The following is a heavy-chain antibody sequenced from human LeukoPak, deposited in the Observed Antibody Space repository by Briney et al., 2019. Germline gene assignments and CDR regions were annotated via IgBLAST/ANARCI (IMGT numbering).Heavy chain of an antibody. CDR3: ARVAKVWFGESLY. CDR2: IYYSGST. D-gene: IGHD3-10*01. CDR1: GGSISSGGYY. J-gene: IGHJ4*02. Sequence: PSQTLSLTCTVSGGSISSGGYYWSWIRQPPGKGLEWIGYIYYSGSTYYNPSLKSRDTISVDTSKNQFSLKLSSVTAADTAVYYCARVAKVWFGESLYWGQGTLVTVSS. V-gene: IGHV4-30-4*01.